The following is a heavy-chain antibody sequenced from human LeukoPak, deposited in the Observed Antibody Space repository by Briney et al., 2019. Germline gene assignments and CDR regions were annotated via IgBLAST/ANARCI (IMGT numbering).Heavy chain of an antibody. CDR2: INPSGGST. D-gene: IGHD1-26*01. CDR3: ARLPRVGLAPINWFDP. J-gene: IGHJ5*02. CDR1: GYTFTSYY. Sequence: ASVKVSCKASGYTFTSYYMHWVRQAPGQGLEWMGIINPSGGSTSYAQKFQGRVTMTRDMSTSTVYMELNSLRAEDTAVYYCARLPRVGLAPINWFDPWGQGTLVTVSS. V-gene: IGHV1-46*01.